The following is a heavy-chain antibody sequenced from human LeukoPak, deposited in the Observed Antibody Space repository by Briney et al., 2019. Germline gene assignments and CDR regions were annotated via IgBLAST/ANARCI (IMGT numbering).Heavy chain of an antibody. Sequence: SETLSLACAVSGYSISSGYYWGWIRQPPGGGLGWIGSIYHSGSTYYNPSLKSRVTISVDTSKNQFSLKLSSVTAADTAVYYCARIATEDFWSGYTYYFDYWGQGTLVTVSS. CDR3: ARIATEDFWSGYTYYFDY. J-gene: IGHJ4*02. CDR2: IYHSGST. V-gene: IGHV4-38-2*01. CDR1: GYSISSGYY. D-gene: IGHD3-3*01.